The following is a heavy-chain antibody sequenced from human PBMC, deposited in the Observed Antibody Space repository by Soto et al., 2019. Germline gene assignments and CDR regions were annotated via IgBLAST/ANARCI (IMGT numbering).Heavy chain of an antibody. CDR1: GYTFTSYY. V-gene: IGHV1-46*01. CDR2: INPSGGST. D-gene: IGHD3-3*01. J-gene: IGHJ6*02. CDR3: ARDDQGYYDFWSGSYGMDV. Sequence: ASVKVSCKASGYTFTSYYMHWVRQAPGQGLEWMGIINPSGGSTSYAQKFQGRVTMTRDTSTSTVYMELSSLRSEDTAVYYCARDDQGYYDFWSGSYGMDVWGQGTTVTISS.